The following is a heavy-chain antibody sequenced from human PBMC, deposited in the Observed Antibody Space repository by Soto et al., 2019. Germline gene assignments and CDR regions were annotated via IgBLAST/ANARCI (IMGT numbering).Heavy chain of an antibody. CDR3: AVNDYYDSSGYRD. V-gene: IGHV4-59*01. CDR1: GGSISSYY. J-gene: IGHJ4*02. Sequence: PSETLSLTCTVSGGSISSYYWSWIRQPPGKGLEWIGYIYYSGSTNYNPSLKSRVTISVDTSKNQFSLKLSSVTAADTAVYYCAVNDYYDSSGYRDWGQGTLVTVSS. D-gene: IGHD3-22*01. CDR2: IYYSGST.